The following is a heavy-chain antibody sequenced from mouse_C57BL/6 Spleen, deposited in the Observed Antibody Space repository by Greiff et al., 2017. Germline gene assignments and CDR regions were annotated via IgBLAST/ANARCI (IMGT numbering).Heavy chain of an antibody. CDR1: GYTFTSYW. Sequence: QVQLQQPGAELVMPGASVKLSCKASGYTFTSYWMHWVKQRPGQGLEWIGEIDPSDSYTNYNQKFKGKSTLTVAKSSSTAYMQLSSLTSEDSAVYYCARTPSSDYFDYWGQGTTLTVSS. J-gene: IGHJ2*01. CDR3: ARTPSSDYFDY. D-gene: IGHD1-1*01. V-gene: IGHV1-69*01. CDR2: IDPSDSYT.